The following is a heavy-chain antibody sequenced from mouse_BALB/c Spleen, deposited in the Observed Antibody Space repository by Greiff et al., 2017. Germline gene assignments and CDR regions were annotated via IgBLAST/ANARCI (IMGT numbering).Heavy chain of an antibody. D-gene: IGHD2-3*01. CDR1: GYSITSGYY. CDR3: ARGDDGPYYYAMDY. J-gene: IGHJ4*01. CDR2: ISYDGSN. Sequence: EVKLQESGPGLVKPSQSLSLTCSVTGYSITSGYYWNWIRQFPGNKLEWMGYISYDGSNNYNPSLKNRISITRDTSKNQFFLKLNSVTTEDTATYYCARGDDGPYYYAMDYWGQGTSVTVSS. V-gene: IGHV3-6*02.